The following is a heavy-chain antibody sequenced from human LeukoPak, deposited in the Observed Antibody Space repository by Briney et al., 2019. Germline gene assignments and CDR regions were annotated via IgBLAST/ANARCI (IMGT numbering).Heavy chain of an antibody. J-gene: IGHJ6*04. V-gene: IGHV1-18*01. CDR3: AKDGGSAMVTNWDYYGMDV. CDR1: GYTFVDYG. CDR2: ISGHNDDT. Sequence: ASVKVSCKASGYTFVDYGIGWVRQAPGQGLEWMGWISGHNDDTKYAQKFQDRVTLSTDTSTTTAYMELRSLRSDDTAVYYCAKDGGSAMVTNWDYYGMDVWGKGTTVIVSS. D-gene: IGHD5-18*01.